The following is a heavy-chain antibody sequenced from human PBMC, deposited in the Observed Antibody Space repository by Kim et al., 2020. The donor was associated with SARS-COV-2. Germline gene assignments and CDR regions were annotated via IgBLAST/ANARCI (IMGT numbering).Heavy chain of an antibody. Sequence: ASVKVSCKASGYTFTSYYMHWVRQAPGQGLEWMGIINPSGGSTSYAQKFQGRVTMTRDTSTSTVYMELSSLRSEDTAVYYCAREDIAAAGSGWFDPWGQGTLVTVSS. V-gene: IGHV1-46*01. CDR1: GYTFTSYY. CDR3: AREDIAAAGSGWFDP. D-gene: IGHD6-13*01. CDR2: INPSGGST. J-gene: IGHJ5*02.